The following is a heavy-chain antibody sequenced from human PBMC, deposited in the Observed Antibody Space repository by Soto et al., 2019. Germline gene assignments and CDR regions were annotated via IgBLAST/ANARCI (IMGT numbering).Heavy chain of an antibody. D-gene: IGHD2-15*01. J-gene: IGHJ6*03. Sequence: VQLVQSGAEVKKPGASVKVSCKASGYTFTSYAINWVRQATGQGLEWMGWMNPNSGNTGYAQKFQGRVTMTRNTSISTAYMELSSLRSEDTAVYYCARGIGYCSGGSCYLPYYYYMDVWGKGTTVTVSS. CDR2: MNPNSGNT. CDR1: GYTFTSYA. CDR3: ARGIGYCSGGSCYLPYYYYMDV. V-gene: IGHV1-8*01.